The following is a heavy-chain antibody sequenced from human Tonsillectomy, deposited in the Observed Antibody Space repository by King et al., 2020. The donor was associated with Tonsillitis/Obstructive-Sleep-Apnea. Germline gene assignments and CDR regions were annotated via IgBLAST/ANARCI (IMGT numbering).Heavy chain of an antibody. J-gene: IGHJ2*01. CDR3: ARDRGITIFGVVTIDWYFDL. Sequence: QLVQSGAEVKKPGASVKVSCKASGYTFTSYAMHWVRQAPGQRLEWMGWINAGNGNTKYSQKFQGRVTITRDTSTSTAYIELSSLRSEDTAVYYCARDRGITIFGVVTIDWYFDLWGRGTLVTVSS. D-gene: IGHD3-3*01. CDR2: INAGNGNT. V-gene: IGHV1-3*01. CDR1: GYTFTSYA.